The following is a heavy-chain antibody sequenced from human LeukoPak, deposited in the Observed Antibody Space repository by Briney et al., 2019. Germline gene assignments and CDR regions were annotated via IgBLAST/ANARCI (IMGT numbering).Heavy chain of an antibody. CDR2: MYYSGTT. J-gene: IGHJ4*02. V-gene: IGHV4-59*01. CDR3: ARLPGIAESGKAVDY. CDR1: GGSISGYY. D-gene: IGHD6-19*01. Sequence: SETLSLTCTVSGGSISGYYWSWIRQPPGKGLEWIGYMYYSGTTNYNPSLKSRVTISVDTSKNQFSLNLGSVTAADTAVYYCARLPGIAESGKAVDYWGQGTLVTVSS.